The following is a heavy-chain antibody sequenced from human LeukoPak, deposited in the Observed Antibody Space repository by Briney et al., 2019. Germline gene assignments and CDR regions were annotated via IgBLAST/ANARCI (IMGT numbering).Heavy chain of an antibody. CDR3: VKDPLDHYGSGAHRGFDY. CDR2: ISSNGGST. J-gene: IGHJ4*02. D-gene: IGHD3-10*01. CDR1: GFTFSSYA. Sequence: PGGSLRLSCSASGFTFSSYAMHWVRQAPGKGLEYVSAISSNGGSTYYADSVKGRFTISRDNSKNTLYLQMSSLRAEDTAVYYCVKDPLDHYGSGAHRGFDYWGQGTLVTVSS. V-gene: IGHV3-64D*06.